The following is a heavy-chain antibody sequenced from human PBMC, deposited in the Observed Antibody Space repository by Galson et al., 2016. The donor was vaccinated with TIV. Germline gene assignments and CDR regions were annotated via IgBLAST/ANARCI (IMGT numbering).Heavy chain of an antibody. CDR1: GLSFSAYG. D-gene: IGHD2-15*01. Sequence: SLRLSCAASGLSFSAYGMHWVRQAPGKGLEWVAIVSYDGRTKDDSDSVRGRFTISRDNSKNTLYLQMNGLRREDTGIYYCARERTSVVGRSLDFWGQGTVVTVSS. CDR3: ARERTSVVGRSLDF. J-gene: IGHJ4*02. V-gene: IGHV3-30*19. CDR2: VSYDGRTK.